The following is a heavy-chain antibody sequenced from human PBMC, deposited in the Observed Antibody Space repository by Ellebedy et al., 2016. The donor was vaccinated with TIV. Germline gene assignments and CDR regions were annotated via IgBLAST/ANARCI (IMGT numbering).Heavy chain of an antibody. D-gene: IGHD1-14*01. CDR3: ATSRVEQQPATNFDH. V-gene: IGHV4-59*08. Sequence: MPSETLSLTCTFSGGSVGSYYCSWIRQPPGKGLEYIGYIYYKGSTNYNPSLKSRVTISIDTADNHFSLALGSVTAADTAVYYCATSRVEQQPATNFDHWGPGALVTVSS. J-gene: IGHJ4*02. CDR2: IYYKGST. CDR1: GGSVGSYY.